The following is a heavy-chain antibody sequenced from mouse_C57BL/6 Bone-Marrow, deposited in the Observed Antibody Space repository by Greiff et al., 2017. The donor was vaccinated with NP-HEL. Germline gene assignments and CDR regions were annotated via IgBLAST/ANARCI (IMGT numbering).Heavy chain of an antibody. Sequence: DVKLQESGPGLVKPSQSLSLTCSVTGYSITSGYYWNWIRQFPGNKLEWMGYISYDGSNNYNPSLKNRISITRDTSKNQFFLKLNSVTTEDTATYYCARDRNWDPYAMDYWGQGTSVTVSS. CDR2: ISYDGSN. CDR3: ARDRNWDPYAMDY. J-gene: IGHJ4*01. CDR1: GYSITSGYY. V-gene: IGHV3-6*01. D-gene: IGHD4-1*01.